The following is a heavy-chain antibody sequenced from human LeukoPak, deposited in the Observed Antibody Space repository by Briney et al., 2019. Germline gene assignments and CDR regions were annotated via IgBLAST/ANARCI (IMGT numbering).Heavy chain of an antibody. J-gene: IGHJ5*02. Sequence: GASVKVSCKASGYTFTGYYMHWVRQAPGQGLEWRGWINPNSGGTNYAQKFQGRVTMTRDTSISTAYMELSRLRSDDTAVYYCAREGGGTVTQFAWFDPWGQGTLVTVSS. V-gene: IGHV1-2*02. D-gene: IGHD4-17*01. CDR3: AREGGGTVTQFAWFDP. CDR2: INPNSGGT. CDR1: GYTFTGYY.